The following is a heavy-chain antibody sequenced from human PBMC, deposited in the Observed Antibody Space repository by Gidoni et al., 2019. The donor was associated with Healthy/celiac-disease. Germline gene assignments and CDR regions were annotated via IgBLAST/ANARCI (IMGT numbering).Heavy chain of an antibody. CDR1: GFTVSSNY. V-gene: IGHV3-53*01. CDR2: IYSGGST. CDR3: ARRNIAAAGTDSTDYYYYMDV. Sequence: EVQLVESGGGLIQPGGSLRLSCAASGFTVSSNYMSWVRQAPGKGLEWVSVIYSGGSTYYADSVKGRFTISRDNSKNTLYLQMNSLRAEDTAVYYCARRNIAAAGTDSTDYYYYMDVWGKGTTVTVSS. D-gene: IGHD6-13*01. J-gene: IGHJ6*03.